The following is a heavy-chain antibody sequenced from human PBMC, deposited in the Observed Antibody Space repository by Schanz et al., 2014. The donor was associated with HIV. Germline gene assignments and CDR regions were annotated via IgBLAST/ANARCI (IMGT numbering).Heavy chain of an antibody. D-gene: IGHD3-22*01. CDR1: GYTFTSYD. J-gene: IGHJ4*02. Sequence: QVQLVQSGAEVKKPGASVMVSCKASGYTFTSYDINWVRQVPGQGLEWMGWMNPKSGNTGYAHKFQGRVTMTRNTSITTAYMELTSLRSEDTAVYYCANDRFEHFYYSSGPYDYFDYWGQGTLVTVSS. CDR2: MNPKSGNT. CDR3: ANDRFEHFYYSSGPYDYFDY. V-gene: IGHV1-8*01.